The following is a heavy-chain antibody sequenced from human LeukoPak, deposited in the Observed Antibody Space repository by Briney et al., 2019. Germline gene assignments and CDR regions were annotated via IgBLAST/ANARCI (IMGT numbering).Heavy chain of an antibody. CDR3: ARAPVIVVVVAASDAFDI. V-gene: IGHV4-38-2*01. CDR2: IYHSGST. Sequence: SETLSLTCAVYGGSFSGYYWGWIRQPPGKGLEWIGSIYHSGSTYYNPSLKSRVTISVDTSKNQFSLKLSSVTAADTAVYYCARAPVIVVVVAASDAFDIWGQGTMVTVSS. D-gene: IGHD2-15*01. J-gene: IGHJ3*02. CDR1: GGSFSGYY.